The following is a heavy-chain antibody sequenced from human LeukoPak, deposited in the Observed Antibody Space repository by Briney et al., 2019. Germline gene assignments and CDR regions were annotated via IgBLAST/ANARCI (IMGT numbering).Heavy chain of an antibody. CDR1: GDTFTIND. Sequence: ASVKVSCKASGDTFTINDINWVRQATGQGLEWMGWTNPNSGNTGYGQKSQGRVTMTRNTSISTAYMELTDLRSEDTAVYYCARVTAAGTWTFDVWGQGTTVTVSS. J-gene: IGHJ3*01. V-gene: IGHV1-8*01. CDR3: ARVTAAGTWTFDV. CDR2: TNPNSGNT. D-gene: IGHD6-13*01.